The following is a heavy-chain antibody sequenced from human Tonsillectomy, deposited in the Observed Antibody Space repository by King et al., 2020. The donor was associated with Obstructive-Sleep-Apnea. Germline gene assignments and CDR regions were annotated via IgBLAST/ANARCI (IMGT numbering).Heavy chain of an antibody. Sequence: VQLQESGPRLVKPSETLSLTCAVSGDSIRPFYWSWVRHPPGKGLEGIGYIYYKGNTNYNPSLEGRVTISLNTSIDQISLPLTSVTTADTAFYYCTRGRGDPFGPWGQGTLVTVSS. V-gene: IGHV4-59*01. CDR1: GDSIRPFY. J-gene: IGHJ5*02. CDR2: IYYKGNT. D-gene: IGHD3-10*01. CDR3: TRGRGDPFGP.